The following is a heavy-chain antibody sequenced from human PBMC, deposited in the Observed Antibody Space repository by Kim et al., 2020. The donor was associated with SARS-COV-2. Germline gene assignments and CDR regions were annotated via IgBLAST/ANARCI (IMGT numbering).Heavy chain of an antibody. J-gene: IGHJ4*02. Sequence: SETLSLTCTVSGYSISSGYYWGWIRQPPGKGLEWIGSIYHSGSTYYNPSLKSRVTISVDTSKNQFSLKLSSVTAADTAVYYCARDLGRPQDSILTGYDWSVWGQGTLVTVSS. D-gene: IGHD3-9*01. CDR1: GYSISSGYY. CDR2: IYHSGST. V-gene: IGHV4-38-2*02. CDR3: ARDLGRPQDSILTGYDWSV.